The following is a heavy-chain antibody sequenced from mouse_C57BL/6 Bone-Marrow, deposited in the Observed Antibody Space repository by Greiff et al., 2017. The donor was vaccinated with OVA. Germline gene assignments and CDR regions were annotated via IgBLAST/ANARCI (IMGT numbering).Heavy chain of an antibody. CDR2: IDPSDSYT. D-gene: IGHD2-3*01. V-gene: IGHV1-59*01. CDR3: ARRRTIYDVYIFAY. CDR1: GYTFTSYG. J-gene: IGHJ3*01. Sequence: QVQLQQPGAELVRPGTSVKLSCKASGYTFTSYGMHWVKQRPGQGLEWIGVIDPSDSYTNYNQKFKGKATLTVDTSSSTAYMQLSSLTSEDSAVYYCARRRTIYDVYIFAYWGQGTLVTVSA.